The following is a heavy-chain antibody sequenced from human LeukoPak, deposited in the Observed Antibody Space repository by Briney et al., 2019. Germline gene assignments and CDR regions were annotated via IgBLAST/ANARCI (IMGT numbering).Heavy chain of an antibody. Sequence: SETLSLTCTVSGGSISNYFWSWIRQPPGKGLEWIGYIYYSGSTNYNPSLKSRVTLSVDTSKNQSSLKLSSVTAADTAVYYCARAIPYYYGMDVWGQGTTVTVSS. CDR1: GGSISNYF. V-gene: IGHV4-59*01. CDR3: ARAIPYYYGMDV. CDR2: IYYSGST. D-gene: IGHD2-2*02. J-gene: IGHJ6*02.